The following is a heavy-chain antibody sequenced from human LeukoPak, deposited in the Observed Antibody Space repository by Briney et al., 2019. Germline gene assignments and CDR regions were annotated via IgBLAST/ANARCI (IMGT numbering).Heavy chain of an antibody. V-gene: IGHV1-24*01. Sequence: GASVKVSCKVSGYTLTELSMHWVRQAPGKGLEWMGGFDPEDGETIYAQKFQGRVTMTEDTSTDTAYMELSGLRSEDTAVYYCATGSRFPMIVVAAFDYWGQGTLVTVSS. CDR3: ATGSRFPMIVVAAFDY. CDR1: GYTLTELS. D-gene: IGHD3-22*01. J-gene: IGHJ4*02. CDR2: FDPEDGET.